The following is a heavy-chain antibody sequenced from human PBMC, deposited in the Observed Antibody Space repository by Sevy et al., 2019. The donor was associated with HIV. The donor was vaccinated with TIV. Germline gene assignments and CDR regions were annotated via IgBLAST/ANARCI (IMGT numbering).Heavy chain of an antibody. J-gene: IGHJ4*02. D-gene: IGHD7-27*01. V-gene: IGHV4-39*01. CDR1: GGSISSSSYY. CDR2: IYYSGST. Sequence: SETLSLTCTVSGGSISSSSYYWGWIRQPPGKGLEWIGSIYYSGSTYYNPSLKSRVTMSVDTSKNQFSLKLSSVTAADTAVYYCARQAVANWGGHFDYWGQGTLVTVSS. CDR3: ARQAVANWGGHFDY.